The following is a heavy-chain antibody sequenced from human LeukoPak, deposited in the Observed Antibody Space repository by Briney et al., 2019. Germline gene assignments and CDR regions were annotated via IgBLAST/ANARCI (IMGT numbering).Heavy chain of an antibody. CDR2: MNPNSGNA. V-gene: IGHV1-8*03. CDR1: GYTFTSYD. D-gene: IGHD5-12*01. Sequence: ASVKVSCKASGYTFTSYDINWARQATGQGLEWMGWMNPNSGNAGYAQKFQGRVTITRNTSISTAYMELSSLRSEDTAVYYCARVGALYRYSGYPGYYYYMDVWGKGTTVTVSS. J-gene: IGHJ6*03. CDR3: ARVGALYRYSGYPGYYYYMDV.